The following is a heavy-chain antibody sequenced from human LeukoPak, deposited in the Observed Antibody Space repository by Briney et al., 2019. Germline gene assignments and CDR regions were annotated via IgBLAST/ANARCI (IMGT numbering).Heavy chain of an antibody. CDR1: GYTFTGYY. CDR2: INPNSGGT. Sequence: ASVKVSCKASGYTFTGYYMHWVRQAPGQGLEWMGRINPNSGGTNYAQKFQGRVTMTRDTSISTAYMELRRLRSDDTAVYYCARSFPTFGGVINFDYWGQGTLVTVSS. J-gene: IGHJ4*02. V-gene: IGHV1-2*06. CDR3: ARSFPTFGGVINFDY. D-gene: IGHD3-16*01.